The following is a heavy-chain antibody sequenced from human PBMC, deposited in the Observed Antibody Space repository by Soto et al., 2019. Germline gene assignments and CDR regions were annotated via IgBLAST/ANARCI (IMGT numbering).Heavy chain of an antibody. V-gene: IGHV3-33*01. CDR3: ARQGEGVVTPTGDYYYYGMDV. D-gene: IGHD2-21*02. Sequence: QVQLVESGGGVVQPGRSLRLSCAASGFTFSSYGMHWVRQAPGKGLEWVAVIWYDGSNKYYADSVKGRFTISRDNSKNTLYLQMNSLRAEYTAVYYCARQGEGVVTPTGDYYYYGMDVWGQGTTVTVSS. CDR2: IWYDGSNK. J-gene: IGHJ6*02. CDR1: GFTFSSYG.